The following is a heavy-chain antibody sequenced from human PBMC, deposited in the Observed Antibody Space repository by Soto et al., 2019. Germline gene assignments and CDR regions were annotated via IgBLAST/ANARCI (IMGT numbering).Heavy chain of an antibody. D-gene: IGHD6-19*01. J-gene: IGHJ4*02. CDR3: ARDGQWLPRDGLRSSYYFDY. CDR2: IWYDGGNK. Sequence: QVQLVESGGGVVQPGRSLRLSCAASGFNFSSYVMHWVRQAPGKGLEWVAVIWYDGGNKYYADSVKGRFNISRDNSKNTLYLQMNSLRVEDTAVYYCARDGQWLPRDGLRSSYYFDYWGQGTLVTVSS. CDR1: GFNFSSYV. V-gene: IGHV3-33*01.